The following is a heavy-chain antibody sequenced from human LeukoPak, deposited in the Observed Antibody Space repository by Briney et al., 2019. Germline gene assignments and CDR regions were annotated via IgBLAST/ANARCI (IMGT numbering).Heavy chain of an antibody. J-gene: IGHJ4*02. CDR1: GGSISSYY. D-gene: IGHD6-13*01. CDR2: IYYSGST. CDR3: ARGLGVVSSSSPFDY. V-gene: IGHV4-59*06. Sequence: SETLSLTCTVSGGSISSYYWSWIRQHPGKGLEWIGYIYYSGSTYYNPSLKSRVTISVDTSKNQFSLKLSSVTAADTAVYYCARGLGVVSSSSPFDYWGQGTLVTVSS.